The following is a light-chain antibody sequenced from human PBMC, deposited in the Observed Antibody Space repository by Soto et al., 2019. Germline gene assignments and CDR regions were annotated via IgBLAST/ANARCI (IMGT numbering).Light chain of an antibody. Sequence: DIPMTQSPSTLSASVGDRVTITCRASQSISSWLAWYQQKPGKAPKLLIYKASSLESGVPSRFSGSGSETEFTLTISSLQTDDFATYYCQQYNSYPLTFGGGTKVEIK. V-gene: IGKV1-5*03. J-gene: IGKJ4*01. CDR2: KAS. CDR3: QQYNSYPLT. CDR1: QSISSW.